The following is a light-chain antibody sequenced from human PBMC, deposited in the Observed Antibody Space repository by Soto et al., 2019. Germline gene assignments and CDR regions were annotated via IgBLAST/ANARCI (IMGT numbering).Light chain of an antibody. CDR1: QSVRTD. CDR2: AAS. Sequence: EIVMTQSPATLSVSPGERATLSCRASQSVRTDLAWYQQKPGQPPRLLIYAASTRATGVPARFSGSGSGTEFTLTISSLQSEDFGVYYCQQYNKWPPFTFGQGTKVDIK. J-gene: IGKJ3*01. V-gene: IGKV3-15*01. CDR3: QQYNKWPPFT.